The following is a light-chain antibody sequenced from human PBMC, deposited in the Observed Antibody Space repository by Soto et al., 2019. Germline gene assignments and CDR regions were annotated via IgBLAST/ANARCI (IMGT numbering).Light chain of an antibody. J-gene: IGLJ3*02. CDR3: AAWDDSLSGPV. CDR2: LNN. Sequence: QSVLTQPHSASGTPGQRVSISCSGTNSNIGGNYVYWYQHVPGKAPKLLISLNNQRPSGVPDRFTGSKSGTSASLAISGLRSEDEAHYYCAAWDDSLSGPVFGGGTKLTVL. CDR1: NSNIGGNY. V-gene: IGLV1-47*02.